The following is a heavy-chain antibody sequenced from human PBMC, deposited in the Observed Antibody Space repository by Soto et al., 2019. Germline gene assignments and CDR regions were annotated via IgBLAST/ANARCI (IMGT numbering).Heavy chain of an antibody. Sequence: GASVKVSCKASGYTFTNNYMHWVRQAPGQGLEWMGIINPSGGNTNYAQKFQGRVTMTRDTSTSTVYMELSSLRSEDTAVYYCAKGYVWGSYRPSMDVWGQGTTVTVSS. D-gene: IGHD3-16*02. V-gene: IGHV1-46*01. CDR3: AKGYVWGSYRPSMDV. CDR2: INPSGGNT. J-gene: IGHJ6*02. CDR1: GYTFTNNY.